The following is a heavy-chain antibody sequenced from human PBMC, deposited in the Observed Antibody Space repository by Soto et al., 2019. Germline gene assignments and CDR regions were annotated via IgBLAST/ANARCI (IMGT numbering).Heavy chain of an antibody. CDR2: ISYDGSNK. V-gene: IGHV3-30-3*01. Sequence: LRLSCAASGLTFSSYAMHWVRQAPGKGLEWVAVISYDGSNKYYADSVKGRFTISRDNSKNTLYLQMNSLRAEDTAVYYCASGLVVVVPAYFDYWGQGTLVTVSS. CDR3: ASGLVVVVPAYFDY. D-gene: IGHD2-2*01. CDR1: GLTFSSYA. J-gene: IGHJ4*02.